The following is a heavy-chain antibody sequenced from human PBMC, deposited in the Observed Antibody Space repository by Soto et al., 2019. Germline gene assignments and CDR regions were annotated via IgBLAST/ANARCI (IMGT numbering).Heavy chain of an antibody. Sequence: QVQLQQWGAGLLKPSETLSLTCAVYGGSFSGYYWSWICLTPGKGLEWIGEINDSGSTNYNPSLKSRVTILVDTPKNQFSLKLSSVTAADTAVYYCARGLLLWFGELSRRGGYYYDMDVWGKGTTVTVSS. CDR2: INDSGST. V-gene: IGHV4-34*01. CDR1: GGSFSGYY. J-gene: IGHJ6*03. D-gene: IGHD3-10*01. CDR3: ARGLLLWFGELSRRGGYYYDMDV.